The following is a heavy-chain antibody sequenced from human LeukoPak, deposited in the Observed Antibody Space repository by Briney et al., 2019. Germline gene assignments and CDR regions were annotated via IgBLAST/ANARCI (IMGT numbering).Heavy chain of an antibody. CDR1: GGSFSGYY. CDR3: ARGRDRDYFDY. CDR2: INHSGST. J-gene: IGHJ4*02. Sequence: SETLSLTCAVYGGSFSGYYWSWIRQPPGKGLEWIGEINHSGSTNYNPSLKSRVTISVDTSKNQFSLKLSSVTAADTAVYYFARGRDRDYFDYWGKETLVPVPS. V-gene: IGHV4-34*01. D-gene: IGHD3-22*01.